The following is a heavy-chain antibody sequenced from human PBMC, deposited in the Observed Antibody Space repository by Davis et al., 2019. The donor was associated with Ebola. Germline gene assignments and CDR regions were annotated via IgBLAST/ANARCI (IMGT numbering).Heavy chain of an antibody. J-gene: IGHJ6*04. D-gene: IGHD3-3*01. V-gene: IGHV3-21*01. Sequence: GESLKISCAASGFTFSTYWMSWVHHAPGKGLEWVSSISSDSDYIYYADSAKGLFTISRDNDKNSLYLQMNSLRAEDTAVYYCAKSGLSFGVVKYHYGMDVWGKGTTVTVSS. CDR3: AKSGLSFGVVKYHYGMDV. CDR2: ISSDSDYI. CDR1: GFTFSTYW.